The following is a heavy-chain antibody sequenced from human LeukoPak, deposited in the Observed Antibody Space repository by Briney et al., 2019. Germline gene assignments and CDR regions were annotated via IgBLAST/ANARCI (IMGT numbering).Heavy chain of an antibody. CDR2: MNPNSGNT. Sequence: GASAKVSCKASGYTFTSYDINWVRQATGQGLEWMGWMNPNSGNTGYAQKFQGRVTMTRNTSISTAYMELSSLRSEDTAVYYCARVLNDFWTPKGPFDYWGQGTLVTVSS. CDR1: GYTFTSYD. V-gene: IGHV1-8*01. D-gene: IGHD3-3*01. J-gene: IGHJ4*02. CDR3: ARVLNDFWTPKGPFDY.